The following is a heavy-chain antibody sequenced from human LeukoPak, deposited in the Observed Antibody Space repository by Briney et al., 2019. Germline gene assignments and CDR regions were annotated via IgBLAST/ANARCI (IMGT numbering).Heavy chain of an antibody. CDR1: GFTFSSYG. V-gene: IGHV3-30*03. J-gene: IGHJ4*02. CDR3: ARDLRGYYGDSLNY. CDR2: ISYDGSNK. Sequence: GGSLRLSCAASGFTFSSYGMHWVRQAPGKGLEWVAVISYDGSNKYYADSVKGRFTISRDNSKNTLYLQMNSLRAEDTAVYYCARDLRGYYGDSLNYWGQGTLVTVSS. D-gene: IGHD4-17*01.